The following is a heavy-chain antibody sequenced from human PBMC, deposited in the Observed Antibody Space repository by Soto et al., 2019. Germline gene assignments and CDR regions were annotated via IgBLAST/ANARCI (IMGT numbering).Heavy chain of an antibody. Sequence: PSGTLSLTCSISGGSVRIYYWTWTRQPPGKGLEWLGYISDSGNTNYNPSLKSRVAMSIDTSKRQLSLNLWSLTAADTAVYYCVRGNSGWSPYRSRLFHFYYMDVWGKGTTVTVSS. CDR2: ISDSGNT. J-gene: IGHJ6*03. CDR1: GGSVRIYY. D-gene: IGHD6-19*01. CDR3: VRGNSGWSPYRSRLFHFYYMDV. V-gene: IGHV4-59*08.